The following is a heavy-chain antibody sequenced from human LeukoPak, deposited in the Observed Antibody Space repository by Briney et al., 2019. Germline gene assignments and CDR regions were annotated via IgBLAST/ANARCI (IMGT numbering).Heavy chain of an antibody. Sequence: LGESLKISCKGSGYRFTTYWIGWVRQMPGKGLEWMGIIYPGDSDTSYSPSFEGQVTISADKSIGTAYLQWSSLKASDTAIYYCARKEAVAGNHFDYWGQGTLVTVSS. CDR2: IYPGDSDT. CDR1: GYRFTTYW. V-gene: IGHV5-51*01. J-gene: IGHJ4*02. D-gene: IGHD6-19*01. CDR3: ARKEAVAGNHFDY.